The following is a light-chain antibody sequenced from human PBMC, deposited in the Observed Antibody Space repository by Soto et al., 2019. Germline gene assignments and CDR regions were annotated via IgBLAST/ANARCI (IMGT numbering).Light chain of an antibody. CDR3: LQRSNWLT. CDR2: GAS. CDR1: QSVSSY. V-gene: IGKV3-11*01. Sequence: EIVLTQSPATLSLSPGERATLSCRASQSVSSYLAWYQQKPGQAPRLLIYGASNRATGIPARFSGSGSGTDFTLTISSLENEDSAVYYCLQRSNWLTFGGGTKVEIK. J-gene: IGKJ4*01.